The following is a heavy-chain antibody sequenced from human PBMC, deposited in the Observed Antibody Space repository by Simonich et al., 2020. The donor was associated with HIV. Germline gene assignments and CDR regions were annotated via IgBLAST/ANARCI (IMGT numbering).Heavy chain of an antibody. CDR1: GGSFMGYS. CDR2: INNSGST. CDR3: AREPGDDYGDYLPLYYYYMDV. J-gene: IGHJ6*03. Sequence: QVQLQQWGAGLLKPSETLSLTCAVYGGSFMGYSWSWIRQHPGKGLEWIGEINNSGSTNYNPPLKSRVTISVDTSKNQFSLKLSSVTAADTAVYYCAREPGDDYGDYLPLYYYYMDVWGKGTTVTVSS. V-gene: IGHV4-34*01. D-gene: IGHD4-17*01.